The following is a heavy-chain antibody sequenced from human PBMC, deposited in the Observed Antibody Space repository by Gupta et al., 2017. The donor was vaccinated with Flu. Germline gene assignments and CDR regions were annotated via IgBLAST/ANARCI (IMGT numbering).Heavy chain of an antibody. V-gene: IGHV3-23*01. CDR2: IRAGTSVT. J-gene: IGHJ6*02. D-gene: IGHD1-7*01. CDR1: GFAFASYA. CDR3: AKDDGTTGDWFYGMDV. Sequence: EVQLLESGGDLAQPGGSLRLSCTASGFAFASYAMGWVRQAPGKGLEWVAIIRAGTSVTYYRDSVKGRFTISRDNSQNTLYLQMSSLRAEDTAIYYCAKDDGTTGDWFYGMDVWGQGTTVTVSS.